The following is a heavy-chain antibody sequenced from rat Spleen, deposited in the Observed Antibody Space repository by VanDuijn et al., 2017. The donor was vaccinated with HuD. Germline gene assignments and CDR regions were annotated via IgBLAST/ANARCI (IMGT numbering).Heavy chain of an antibody. J-gene: IGHJ4*01. CDR3: ASTQQWAYVMDA. CDR2: MSHVGGT. D-gene: IGHD1-1*01. CDR1: GFSLTTYN. V-gene: IGHV2-64*01. Sequence: QVQLKETGPDLVQLTQTLSITCTASGFSLTTYNVHWVRYTPGTGLEWTGAMSHVGGTDYNSAFKSRLSIRRDTAKSQVFLKMNSLQTDDTAKYFCASTQQWAYVMDAWGQGASVTVSS.